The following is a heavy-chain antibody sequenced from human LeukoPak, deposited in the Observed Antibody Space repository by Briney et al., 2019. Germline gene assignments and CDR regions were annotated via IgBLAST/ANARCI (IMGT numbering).Heavy chain of an antibody. CDR2: IYHSGST. V-gene: IGHV4-30-2*01. CDR3: AREKRFEIVVVPAAIAEYYYYYYVDV. D-gene: IGHD2-2*02. CDR1: GGSISSGGYY. J-gene: IGHJ6*03. Sequence: SQTLSLTCTVSGGSISSGGYYWSWIRQPPGKGLEWIGYIYHSGSTYYNPSLKSRVTISVDRSKNQFSLKLSSVTAADTAVYYCAREKRFEIVVVPAAIAEYYYYYYVDVWGKGTTVTVSS.